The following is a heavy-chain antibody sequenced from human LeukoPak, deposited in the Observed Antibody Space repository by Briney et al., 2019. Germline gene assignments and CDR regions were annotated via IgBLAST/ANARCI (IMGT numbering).Heavy chain of an antibody. V-gene: IGHV1-2*02. CDR2: INPNSGGT. D-gene: IGHD3-9*01. CDR3: ARNYDILTGYDNWFDP. J-gene: IGHJ5*02. Sequence: GASVKVSCKASGYTFTGYYMHWVRQAPGQGLEWMGWINPNSGGTSYAQKFQGRVTMTRDTSISTAYMELSRLRSDDTAVYYCARNYDILTGYDNWFDPWGQGTLVTVSS. CDR1: GYTFTGYY.